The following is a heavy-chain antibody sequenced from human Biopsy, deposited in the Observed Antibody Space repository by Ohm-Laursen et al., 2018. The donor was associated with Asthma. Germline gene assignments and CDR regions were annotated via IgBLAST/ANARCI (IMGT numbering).Heavy chain of an antibody. CDR2: HDREEGGT. V-gene: IGHV1-24*01. D-gene: IGHD4-17*01. CDR1: GYSLTDLP. CDR3: ASDFPKDYVRYNFQF. J-gene: IGHJ4*02. Sequence: ASVKVSCKISGYSLTDLPMHWVRQAPGQGLEWMGGHDREEGGTANARRFQGRVTMTEDTSTDTAYMELSSLSSDDTAVYYCASDFPKDYVRYNFQFWGQGTLVTVSS.